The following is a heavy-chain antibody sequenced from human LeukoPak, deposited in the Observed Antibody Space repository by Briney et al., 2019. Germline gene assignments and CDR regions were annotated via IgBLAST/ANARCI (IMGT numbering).Heavy chain of an antibody. Sequence: SQTLSLTCTVSGGSISSGGYYWSWIRQPPGKGLEWIGYIYYSGSTNYNPSLKSRVTISVDTSKNQFSLKLSSVTAADTAVYYCARRRVPDYYFDYWGQGTLVTVSS. CDR2: IYYSGST. CDR1: GGSISSGGYY. J-gene: IGHJ4*02. D-gene: IGHD3-3*01. V-gene: IGHV4-61*08. CDR3: ARRRVPDYYFDY.